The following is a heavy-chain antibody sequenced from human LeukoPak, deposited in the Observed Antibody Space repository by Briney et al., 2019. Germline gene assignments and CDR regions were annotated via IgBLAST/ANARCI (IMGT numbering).Heavy chain of an antibody. D-gene: IGHD3-22*01. CDR1: GYTFTSYA. V-gene: IGHV7-4-1*02. CDR2: INTNTGNP. Sequence: ASVKVSCKASGYTFTSYAMNWVRQAPGQGLEWMGWINTNTGNPTYAQGFTGRFVFSLDTSVSTAYLQISSLKAEDTAVYYCARIATRVEYYYDSSSYYYGMDVWGQGTTVTVSS. J-gene: IGHJ6*02. CDR3: ARIATRVEYYYDSSSYYYGMDV.